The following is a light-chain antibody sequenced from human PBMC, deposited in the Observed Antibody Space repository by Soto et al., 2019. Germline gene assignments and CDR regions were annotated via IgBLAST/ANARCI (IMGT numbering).Light chain of an antibody. V-gene: IGKV3D-20*01. Sequence: EIVLTQSPATLSLSPGERATLSCGASQSVPNNYLAWYQQKHGLAPRLLIYDATSRVTCIPDRFSASGSGTYFTIPISRMDPEDVAVYYCHHYFSSSGFVPGTKVEIK. CDR1: QSVPNNY. CDR3: HHYFSSSG. CDR2: DAT. J-gene: IGKJ1*01.